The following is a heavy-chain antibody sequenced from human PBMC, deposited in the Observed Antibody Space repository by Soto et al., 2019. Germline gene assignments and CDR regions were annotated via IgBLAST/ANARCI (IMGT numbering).Heavy chain of an antibody. CDR2: MHYTGFS. V-gene: IGHV4-59*02. CDR1: GDSVTGHY. CDR3: ARRMKPKNPVIAVAGIDY. D-gene: IGHD6-19*01. Sequence: PSETLSLTCSFSGDSVTGHYLTWIRQSPEKGLEWIGYMHYTGFSHYNPSLKSRLTISVDRSKNQFTLQLTSVTVADTAVYYCARRMKPKNPVIAVAGIDYWGQGTLVTVSS. J-gene: IGHJ4*02.